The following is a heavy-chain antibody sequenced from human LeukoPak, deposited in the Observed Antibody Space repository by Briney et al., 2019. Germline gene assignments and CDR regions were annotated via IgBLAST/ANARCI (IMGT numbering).Heavy chain of an antibody. CDR3: ARRGRYYYDSSGYFRRPYWYFDL. Sequence: GESLKISCKGSGYSFTSYWIGWVRQMPGKGLEWMGIIYPGDSDTRYSPSFQGQVTISADKSISTAYLQWSSLKASDTAMYYCARRGRYYYDSSGYFRRPYWYFDLWGRGTLVTVSS. CDR2: IYPGDSDT. CDR1: GYSFTSYW. J-gene: IGHJ2*01. V-gene: IGHV5-51*01. D-gene: IGHD3-22*01.